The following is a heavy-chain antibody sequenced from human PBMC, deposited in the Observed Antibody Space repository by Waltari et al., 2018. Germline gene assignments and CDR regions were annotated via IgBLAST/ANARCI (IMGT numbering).Heavy chain of an antibody. V-gene: IGHV6-1*01. CDR2: TYYRSKWYN. J-gene: IGHJ6*02. Sequence: QVQLQQSGPGLVKPSQTLSLTCAISGDRVSSNSAAWNWIRQSPTRGLEGLGRTYYRSKWYNDYAVSVKSRITINPDTSKNQFSLQLNSVTPEDTAVYYCARDSRTIFGVDRHYYYGMDVWGQGTTVTVSS. CDR3: ARDSRTIFGVDRHYYYGMDV. D-gene: IGHD3-3*01. CDR1: GDRVSSNSAA.